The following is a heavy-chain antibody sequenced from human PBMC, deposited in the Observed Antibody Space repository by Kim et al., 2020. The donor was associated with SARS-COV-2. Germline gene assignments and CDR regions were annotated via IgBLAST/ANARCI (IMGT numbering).Heavy chain of an antibody. Sequence: ADSVKGRITISRSDSKNMLYLQMNSLRAEDTAVYYCVGDLVTYPHNWFDPWGQGTLVTVAS. D-gene: IGHD2-21*02. V-gene: IGHV3-30*07. CDR3: VGDLVTYPHNWFDP. J-gene: IGHJ5*02.